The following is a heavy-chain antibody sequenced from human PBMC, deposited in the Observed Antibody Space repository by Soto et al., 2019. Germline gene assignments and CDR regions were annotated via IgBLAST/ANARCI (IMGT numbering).Heavy chain of an antibody. CDR1: GFTFSSYA. J-gene: IGHJ4*02. CDR3: AKDQGIVVVPAATLDY. Sequence: PGGSLRLSCAASGFTFSSYAMSWVRQAPGKGLEWVSAISGSGGSTYYADSVKGRFTISRDNSKNTLYLQMNSLRAEDTAVYYCAKDQGIVVVPAATLDYWGQGTLVTVSS. CDR2: ISGSGGST. D-gene: IGHD2-2*01. V-gene: IGHV3-23*01.